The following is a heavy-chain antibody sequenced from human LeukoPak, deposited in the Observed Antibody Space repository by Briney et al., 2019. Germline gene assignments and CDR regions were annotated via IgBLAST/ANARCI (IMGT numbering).Heavy chain of an antibody. CDR2: INHSGST. D-gene: IGHD5-18*01. V-gene: IGHV4-34*01. Sequence: PSETLSLTCAVYGGSFSGYYWSWIRQPPGKGLEWIGEINHSGSTNYNPSLKSRVTISVDTSKNQFSLKLSSVTAADTAVYYCARVKMFDTAMVEYFDYWGQGTLVTVSS. CDR1: GGSFSGYY. J-gene: IGHJ4*02. CDR3: ARVKMFDTAMVEYFDY.